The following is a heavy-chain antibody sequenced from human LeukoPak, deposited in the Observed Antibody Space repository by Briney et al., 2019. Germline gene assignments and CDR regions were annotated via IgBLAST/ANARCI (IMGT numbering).Heavy chain of an antibody. CDR3: AKGGHYMDV. CDR1: GYSFTSYN. Sequence: GASVKVSCKTSGYSFTSYNLHWVRQAPGQRLEWMGIIKPSGGNTNYAQKFQGRVTMTRDTSTSTVYMELSSLRSEDTAVYYCAKGGHYMDVWGKGTTVTVSS. CDR2: IKPSGGNT. J-gene: IGHJ6*03. V-gene: IGHV1-46*01.